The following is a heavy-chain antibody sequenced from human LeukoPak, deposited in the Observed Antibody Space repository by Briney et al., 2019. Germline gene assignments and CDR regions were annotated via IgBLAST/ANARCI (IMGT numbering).Heavy chain of an antibody. D-gene: IGHD7-27*01. CDR3: AEANWGPPILRTTDFNY. CDR1: GYTFTSYG. Sequence: ASVKVSCKASGYTFTSYGISWVRQAPGQGLEWMGWISAYNGNTNYAQKLQGRVTMTTDTSTSTAYMELRSLRSDDTAVYYCAEANWGPPILRTTDFNYWGQGTLVTVSS. CDR2: ISAYNGNT. V-gene: IGHV1-18*01. J-gene: IGHJ4*02.